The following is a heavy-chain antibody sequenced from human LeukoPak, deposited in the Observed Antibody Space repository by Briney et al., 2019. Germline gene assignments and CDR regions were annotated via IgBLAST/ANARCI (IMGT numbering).Heavy chain of an antibody. D-gene: IGHD6-13*01. CDR3: ATGSAAAGFDY. J-gene: IGHJ4*02. V-gene: IGHV3-30*02. CDR1: GFTFSSYG. CDR2: IRYDGSSK. Sequence: PGGSLRLSCAASGFTFSSYGMHWVRQAPGKGLEWVAFIRYDGSSKYYADSVKGRFTISRDNSKNTLYLQMNSLRAEDTAVYYCATGSAAAGFDYWGQGTLVTVSS.